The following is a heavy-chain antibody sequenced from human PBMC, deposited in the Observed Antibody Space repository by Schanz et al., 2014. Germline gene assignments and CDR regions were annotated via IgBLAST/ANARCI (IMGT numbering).Heavy chain of an antibody. CDR2: IWYDGNKK. V-gene: IGHV3-33*01. Sequence: QVYLVQSGGGVVQPGRSLRLSCAASGFIFSTLGMQWVRQAPGKGLEWVAVIWYDGNKKYYADSVKGRFTVSRDNSKNPVDLQMDSLRADDTAVYYCARYNSGHSDYWGQGTLVTVSS. J-gene: IGHJ4*02. CDR1: GFIFSTLG. D-gene: IGHD6-19*01. CDR3: ARYNSGHSDY.